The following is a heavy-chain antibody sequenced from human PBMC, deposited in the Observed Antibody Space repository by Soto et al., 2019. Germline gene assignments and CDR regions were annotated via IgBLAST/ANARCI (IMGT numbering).Heavy chain of an antibody. CDR3: AGGRGTMVRGRAFDI. V-gene: IGHV4-34*01. Sequence: PSETLSLTCAVYGGSFSGYYWSWIRQPPGKGLEWIGEISHSGSTNYNPSLKSRVTISVDTSKNQFSLKLSSVTAADTAVYYCAGGRGTMVRGRAFDIWGQGTMVTVSS. J-gene: IGHJ3*02. CDR1: GGSFSGYY. D-gene: IGHD3-10*01. CDR2: ISHSGST.